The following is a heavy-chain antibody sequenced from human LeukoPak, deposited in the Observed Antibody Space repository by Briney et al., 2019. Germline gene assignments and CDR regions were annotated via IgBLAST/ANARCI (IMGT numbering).Heavy chain of an antibody. CDR3: ARVSPPGFGVVIMYYFDY. V-gene: IGHV3-43*01. D-gene: IGHD3-3*01. Sequence: GGSLRLSCAASGFTFDEYTMHWVRQVPGKGLEWVSVIGWDSDSKYYLESVKGRFTISRDNSKNSLYLQMNSLRAEDTAVYYCARVSPPGFGVVIMYYFDYWGQGTLVTVSS. CDR2: IGWDSDSK. J-gene: IGHJ4*02. CDR1: GFTFDEYT.